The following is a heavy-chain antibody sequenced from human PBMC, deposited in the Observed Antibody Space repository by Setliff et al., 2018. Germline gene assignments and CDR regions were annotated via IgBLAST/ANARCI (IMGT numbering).Heavy chain of an antibody. CDR3: ARDTSTRSAASDPSFNFDF. CDR2: INPISGGA. J-gene: IGHJ4*02. Sequence: ASVKVSCKASGYTFAGYYMHWVRQTPGQGLEWMGWINPISGGANYAQNLQGRVTITTDPSSRTAYMELRSLRSDDTAVYYCARDTSTRSAASDPSFNFDFWGQGSQVTVSS. V-gene: IGHV1-2*02. CDR1: GYTFAGYY. D-gene: IGHD5-12*01.